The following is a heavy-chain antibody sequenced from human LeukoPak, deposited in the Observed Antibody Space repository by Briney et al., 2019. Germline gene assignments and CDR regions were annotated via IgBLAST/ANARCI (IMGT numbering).Heavy chain of an antibody. J-gene: IGHJ5*02. CDR1: GGTFSSYA. Sequence: ASAKVSCKASGGTFSSYAISWVRQAPGQGLEWMGGIIPIFGTANYAQKFQGRVTITADESTSTAYMELSSLRSEDTAVYYCARELQRFLEWQRANWFDPWGQGTLVTVSS. D-gene: IGHD3-3*01. V-gene: IGHV1-69*13. CDR2: IIPIFGTA. CDR3: ARELQRFLEWQRANWFDP.